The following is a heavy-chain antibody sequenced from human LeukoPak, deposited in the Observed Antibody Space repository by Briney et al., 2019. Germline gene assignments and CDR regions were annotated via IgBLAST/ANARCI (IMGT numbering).Heavy chain of an antibody. CDR3: ARAGVGSTQGINY. CDR2: ISSGTNTI. J-gene: IGHJ4*02. D-gene: IGHD1-26*01. V-gene: IGHV3-11*04. CDR1: GFTFSDYY. Sequence: GGSLRLSCAASGFTFSDYYMSWIRQAPGKGLEWVSYISSGTNTIYYADSVKGRFTISRDNAKNSLFLQMNSLRAEDTAVYYCARAGVGSTQGINYWGQGTLVTVSS.